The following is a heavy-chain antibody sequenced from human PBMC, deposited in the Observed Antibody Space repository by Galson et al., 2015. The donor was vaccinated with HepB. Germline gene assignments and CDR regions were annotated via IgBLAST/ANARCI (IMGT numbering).Heavy chain of an antibody. D-gene: IGHD6-13*01. CDR3: ARGVAAIGLSYWLDS. CDR2: IWPRDSNT. Sequence: QSGAEVKKPGESLQISCETSGYSFVNYWIVWVRQMPGKGLEWMGIIWPRDSNTVYSPSFQGQVTISADKSISTAFLQWRSLKASDTAIYYCARGVAAIGLSYWLDSWGQGTRVTVST. J-gene: IGHJ5*01. V-gene: IGHV5-51*03. CDR1: GYSFVNYW.